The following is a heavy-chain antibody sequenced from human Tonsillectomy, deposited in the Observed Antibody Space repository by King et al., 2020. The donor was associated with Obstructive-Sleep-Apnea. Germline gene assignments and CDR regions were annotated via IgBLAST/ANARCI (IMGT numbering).Heavy chain of an antibody. CDR2: MNQDGSEK. V-gene: IGHV3-7*01. Sequence: VQLVESGGGLVQPGGSLRLSCAASGFTFSSNWMSWVRQAPGKGLEWVANMNQDGSEKYYVDSVKGRFTISRDNAKNSLYLQMSSLRAEDTAVYYCAGDPHYSGSGSSPQTPDNYWGQGTPVTVSS. CDR1: GFTFSSNW. D-gene: IGHD3-10*01. J-gene: IGHJ4*02. CDR3: AGDPHYSGSGSSPQTPDNY.